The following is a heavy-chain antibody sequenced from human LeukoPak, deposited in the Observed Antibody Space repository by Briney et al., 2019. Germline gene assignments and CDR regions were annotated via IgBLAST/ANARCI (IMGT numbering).Heavy chain of an antibody. CDR3: ARDSGSSGWYSIY. CDR1: GFTFSSYS. D-gene: IGHD6-19*01. Sequence: PGGSLRLSCAASGFTFSSYSMNWVRQAPGKGLEWVSSISSSSSYIYYADSVKGRFTISRDNAKNSLYLQMNSLRAEDTAVYYCARDSGSSGWYSIYWGPGTLVTVSS. CDR2: ISSSSSYI. J-gene: IGHJ4*02. V-gene: IGHV3-21*01.